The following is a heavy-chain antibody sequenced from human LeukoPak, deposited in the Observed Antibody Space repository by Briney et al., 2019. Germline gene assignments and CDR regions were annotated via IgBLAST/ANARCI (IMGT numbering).Heavy chain of an antibody. D-gene: IGHD2-2*02. CDR2: IYTSGST. Sequence: SETLSLTCTVSGGSISSYYWSWIRQPAGKGLEWIGRIYTSGSTNYNPSLKSRVTMSVDTSKNQFSLKLSSVTAADTAVYYCARDCSSTSCHNGVDPWGQGTLATVSS. J-gene: IGHJ5*02. CDR1: GGSISSYY. CDR3: ARDCSSTSCHNGVDP. V-gene: IGHV4-4*07.